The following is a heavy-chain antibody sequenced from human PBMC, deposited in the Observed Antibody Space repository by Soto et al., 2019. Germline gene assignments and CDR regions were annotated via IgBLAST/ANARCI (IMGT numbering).Heavy chain of an antibody. CDR3: TRRVRSTGLLDY. V-gene: IGHV4-39*01. CDR1: GNAISGTSSF. J-gene: IGHJ4*02. Sequence: QLQLRESGPGLVKPSETLSLTCTVSGNAISGTSSFWAWIRQPPGKNLEWIGSVYYTWSTYYNSSLTSRVSIAIHASQNQFYLSLNSVTAADPAVSYCTRRVRSTGLLDYWGQGALCNVSS. CDR2: VYYTWST. D-gene: IGHD4-4*01.